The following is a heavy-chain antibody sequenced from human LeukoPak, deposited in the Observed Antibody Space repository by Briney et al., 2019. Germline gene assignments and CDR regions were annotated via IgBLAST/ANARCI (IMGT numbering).Heavy chain of an antibody. CDR1: GFTFSGYY. CDR3: AKDSRSWYTGYYYGMDV. D-gene: IGHD6-13*01. J-gene: IGHJ6*02. CDR2: ISSSGDSE. Sequence: PGGSLRLSCAASGFTFSGYYMSWIRQAPGKGPEWISYISSSGDSEYYADSVKGRFTISRDNAKNSLYLQMNSLRAEDTAVYYCAKDSRSWYTGYYYGMDVWGQGTTVTVSS. V-gene: IGHV3-11*01.